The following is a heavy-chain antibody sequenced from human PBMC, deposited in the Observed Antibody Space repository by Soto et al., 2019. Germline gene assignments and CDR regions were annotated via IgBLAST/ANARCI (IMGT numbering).Heavy chain of an antibody. CDR3: AKGPSGNSGYDDYYYYYYMDV. D-gene: IGHD5-12*01. Sequence: PGGSLRLSCAASGITFSSYAMSWVRQARGKGLEWVSAISGSGGSTYYADSVKGRFTISRDNSKNTLYLQMNSLRAEDTAVYYCAKGPSGNSGYDDYYYYYYMDVWGKGTTVTVSS. CDR2: ISGSGGST. J-gene: IGHJ6*03. V-gene: IGHV3-23*01. CDR1: GITFSSYA.